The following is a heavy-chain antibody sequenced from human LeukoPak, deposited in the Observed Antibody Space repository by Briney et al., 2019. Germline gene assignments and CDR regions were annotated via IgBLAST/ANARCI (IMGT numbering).Heavy chain of an antibody. CDR1: GFTFSSYA. CDR3: AKTMVRGVIITSFDY. CDR2: ISGSGGST. D-gene: IGHD3-10*01. Sequence: GGSLRLSCAASGFTFSSYAMSWVRQAPGKGLEWVSAISGSGGSTYYADSVKGRFTISRDNSKNTLYLQMNSLRAEDTAVYYCAKTMVRGVIITSFDYWGQGTLVTVSS. J-gene: IGHJ4*02. V-gene: IGHV3-23*01.